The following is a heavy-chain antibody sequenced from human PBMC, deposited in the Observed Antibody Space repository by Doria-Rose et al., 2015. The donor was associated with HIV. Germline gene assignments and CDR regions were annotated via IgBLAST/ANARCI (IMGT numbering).Heavy chain of an antibody. D-gene: IGHD2-15*01. Sequence: QSPGKGLEYVSSISSNGYYIYYADSLRGRFTISRDNAKNSLYLQMDSPRAEDTAMYYCAREPGYSYYSSGDAFDTWGQGTMVTVSS. CDR3: AREPGYSYYSSGDAFDT. J-gene: IGHJ3*02. CDR2: ISSNGYYI. V-gene: IGHV3-21*01.